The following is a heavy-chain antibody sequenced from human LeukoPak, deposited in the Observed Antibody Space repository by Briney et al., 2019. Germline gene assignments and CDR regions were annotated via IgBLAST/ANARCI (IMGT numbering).Heavy chain of an antibody. J-gene: IGHJ4*02. V-gene: IGHV1-69*05. CDR2: IIPIFGTA. Sequence: ASVKVSCKASGGTFSSYAISWVRQAPGQGLEWMGRIIPIFGTANYAQKFQGRVTITRDESTSTAYMELSSLRSEDTAVYYCARVGRPYYYDSSGYYAYFDYWGQGTLVTVSS. CDR1: GGTFSSYA. CDR3: ARVGRPYYYDSSGYYAYFDY. D-gene: IGHD3-22*01.